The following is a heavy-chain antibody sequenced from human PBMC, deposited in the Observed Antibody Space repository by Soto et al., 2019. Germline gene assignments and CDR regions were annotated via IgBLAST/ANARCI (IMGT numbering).Heavy chain of an antibody. J-gene: IGHJ4*02. CDR1: GGTFSSYA. V-gene: IGHV1-69*13. D-gene: IGHD3-22*01. Sequence: SVKVSCKASGGTFSSYAISWVRQAPGQGLEWMGGIIPIFGRANDAQKFQGRVTITADESTSTAYMELSSLRSEDTAVYYCARGQPEYYYDSSGYYRNFDYWGQGTLVTVSS. CDR2: IIPIFGRA. CDR3: ARGQPEYYYDSSGYYRNFDY.